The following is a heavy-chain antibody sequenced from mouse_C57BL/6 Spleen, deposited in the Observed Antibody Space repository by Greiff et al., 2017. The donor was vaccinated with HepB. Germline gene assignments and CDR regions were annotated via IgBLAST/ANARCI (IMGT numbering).Heavy chain of an antibody. CDR1: GYTFTDYN. V-gene: IGHV1-22*01. CDR3: ARWDAIYYGKDAMDY. D-gene: IGHD2-1*01. CDR2: INPNNGGT. J-gene: IGHJ4*01. Sequence: VQLKESGPELVKPGASVKMSCKASGYTFTDYNMHWVKQSHGKSLEWIGYINPNNGGTSYNQKFKGKATLTVNKSSSTAYMELRSLTSEDSAVYYCARWDAIYYGKDAMDYWGQGTSVTVSS.